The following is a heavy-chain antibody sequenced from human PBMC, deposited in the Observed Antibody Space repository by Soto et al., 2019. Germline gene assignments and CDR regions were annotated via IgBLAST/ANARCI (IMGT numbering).Heavy chain of an antibody. CDR3: ARPREWELWSIDY. D-gene: IGHD3-16*01. CDR1: GGSISSGDYY. V-gene: IGHV4-30-4*01. J-gene: IGHJ4*02. Sequence: SETLSLTCTVSGGSISSGDYYWSWIRQPPGKGLEWIGYIYYSGSTYYNPSLKSRVTISVDTSKNHFSLKLSSVTAADTAVYHCARPREWELWSIDYWGQGTLVTVSS. CDR2: IYYSGST.